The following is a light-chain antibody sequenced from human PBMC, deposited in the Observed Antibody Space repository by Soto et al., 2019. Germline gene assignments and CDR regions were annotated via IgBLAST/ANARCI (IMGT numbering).Light chain of an antibody. CDR2: GVS. Sequence: IILTQSPGTLSLSPGERATLSCRASQSLKRTFLAWYQHKPGQSPRLLISGVSSRAAGVPDRFSGSGSGTDSTLTISRLEPQDSAVYFCQQYDHSPRTFGQGTKVDIK. CDR3: QQYDHSPRT. V-gene: IGKV3-20*01. CDR1: QSLKRTF. J-gene: IGKJ1*01.